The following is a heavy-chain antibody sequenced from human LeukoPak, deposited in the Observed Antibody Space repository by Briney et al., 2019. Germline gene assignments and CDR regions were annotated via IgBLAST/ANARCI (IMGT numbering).Heavy chain of an antibody. D-gene: IGHD3-10*01. CDR1: GSNFSSYV. V-gene: IGHV1-69*06. CDR2: DSPFLGTA. CDR3: ATAPYGSGSFLAWDVTYFDY. J-gene: IGHJ4*02. Sequence: ASVEVSCKAFGSNFSSYVISWVRQDAGQGPEGMGEDSPFLGTATCEQYFQGRVTIPADKTTCTAYMDLSSLRYEDTAVYYCATAPYGSGSFLAWDVTYFDYWGQGNLVTVSS.